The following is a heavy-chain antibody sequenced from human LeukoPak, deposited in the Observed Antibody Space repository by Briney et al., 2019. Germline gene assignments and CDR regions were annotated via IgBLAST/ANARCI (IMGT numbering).Heavy chain of an antibody. CDR2: IYYSGST. D-gene: IGHD3-10*01. J-gene: IGHJ4*02. CDR3: ARDSGYYGSGKIDY. V-gene: IGHV4-59*01. CDR1: GGSISSYY. Sequence: SETLSLTCTVSGGSISSYYWSWIRQPPGKGLEWIGYIYYSGSTNYNPSLKSRVTISVDTSKNQFSLKLSSVTAADTAVYYCARDSGYYGSGKIDYWGQGTLVTVSS.